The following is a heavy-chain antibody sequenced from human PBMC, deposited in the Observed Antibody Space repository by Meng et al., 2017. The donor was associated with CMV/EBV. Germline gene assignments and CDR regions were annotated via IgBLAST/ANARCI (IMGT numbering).Heavy chain of an antibody. Sequence: QGQLVQPGAEVKSPWASVKVSCQTSGYRFSDHYMHWVRQAPGQGLEWMGWIYPNSGGTHYAQKFQDRVTMTRDTSISTVYMELSRLTSDDTAVYYCVRDHNWGPDYWGQGTLVTVSS. CDR3: VRDHNWGPDY. J-gene: IGHJ4*02. V-gene: IGHV1-2*02. D-gene: IGHD1-1*01. CDR1: GYRFSDHY. CDR2: IYPNSGGT.